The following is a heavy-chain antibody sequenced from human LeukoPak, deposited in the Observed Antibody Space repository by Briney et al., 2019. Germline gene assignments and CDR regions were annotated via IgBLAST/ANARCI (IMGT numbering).Heavy chain of an antibody. CDR2: LSYDGNNK. J-gene: IGHJ2*01. V-gene: IGHV3-30*03. Sequence: GGSLRLSCAASGFTFSSYGMHWVRQAPGKGLEWVAILSYDGNNKYYADSVKGRFTISRDNSKNTLSLQMNSLRAEDTAVYYCAREGYYDSRAYGFDLWGRGTLVTVSS. D-gene: IGHD3-22*01. CDR3: AREGYYDSRAYGFDL. CDR1: GFTFSSYG.